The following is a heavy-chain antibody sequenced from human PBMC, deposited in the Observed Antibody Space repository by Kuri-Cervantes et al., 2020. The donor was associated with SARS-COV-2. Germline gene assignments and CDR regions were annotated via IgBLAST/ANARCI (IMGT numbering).Heavy chain of an antibody. CDR1: GGSISSSSYY. CDR2: IYHSGST. D-gene: IGHD6-19*01. V-gene: IGHV4-39*01. Sequence: SETLSLTCTVSGGSISSSSYYWGWIRQPPGKGLEWIGSIYHSGSTYYNPSLKSRVTISVDTSKNQSSLKLSSVTAADTAVYHCARHGGIAVAGTFDYWGQGTLVTVSS. J-gene: IGHJ4*02. CDR3: ARHGGIAVAGTFDY.